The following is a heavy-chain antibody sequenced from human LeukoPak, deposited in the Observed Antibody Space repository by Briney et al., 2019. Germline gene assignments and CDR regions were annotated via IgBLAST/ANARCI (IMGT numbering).Heavy chain of an antibody. CDR1: VGTFSSYA. D-gene: IGHD1-26*01. Sequence: SVKVSCKASVGTFSSYAISWVRQAPGQGLEWMGGIIPIFGTANYAQKFQGRVTITTDESTSTAYMEPSSLRSEDTAVYYCATTVIKYSGSYFDYWGQGTLVTVSS. CDR2: IIPIFGTA. CDR3: ATTVIKYSGSYFDY. V-gene: IGHV1-69*05. J-gene: IGHJ4*02.